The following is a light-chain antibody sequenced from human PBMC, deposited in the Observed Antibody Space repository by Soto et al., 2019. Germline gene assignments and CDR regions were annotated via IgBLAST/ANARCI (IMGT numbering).Light chain of an antibody. V-gene: IGLV2-14*01. CDR1: NSDVGGYNF. CDR3: SSYTSSSIPYA. Sequence: QSALTQPASVSGSPGQSITISCTGTNSDVGGYNFVSWYQQHPGKAPKLMIYDVSNRPSGVSNRFSGSKSGNTASLNISGLQAEDEADYYCSSYTSSSIPYAFGLGTKLTVL. J-gene: IGLJ1*01. CDR2: DVS.